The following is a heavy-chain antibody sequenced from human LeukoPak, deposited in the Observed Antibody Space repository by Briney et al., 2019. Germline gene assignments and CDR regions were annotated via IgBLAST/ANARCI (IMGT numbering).Heavy chain of an antibody. CDR3: AKAFRIVGIGNPDDAFDV. Sequence: GGSLRLSCAASGFTFSSYDMSWVRQAPGKGLEWVSSIAGTGGSTYYADSVKGRFTLSRDNSENTLYLQLNSLRAEDSGIYYCAKAFRIVGIGNPDDAFDVWGQGTVVTVS. V-gene: IGHV3-23*01. J-gene: IGHJ3*01. CDR2: IAGTGGST. D-gene: IGHD1-26*01. CDR1: GFTFSSYD.